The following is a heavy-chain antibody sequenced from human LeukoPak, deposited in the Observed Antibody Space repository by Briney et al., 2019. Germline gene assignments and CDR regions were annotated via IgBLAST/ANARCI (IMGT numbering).Heavy chain of an antibody. CDR1: GYTFTVCY. CDR2: INPNSSGT. V-gene: IGHV1-2*02. Sequence: GASVKVSFKCSGYTFTVCYLHWVRHGPGQGLGLMGCINPNSSGTNYAQEYQGRVTMTRDTSISTAYMEVISLRSEGTAVYYCARDNSVEDTAWWFDPWGQGTLVTVTS. CDR3: ARDNSVEDTAWWFDP. D-gene: IGHD4-23*01. J-gene: IGHJ5*02.